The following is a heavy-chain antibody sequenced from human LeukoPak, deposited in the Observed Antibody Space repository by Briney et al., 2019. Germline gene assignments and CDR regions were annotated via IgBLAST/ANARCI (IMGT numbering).Heavy chain of an antibody. CDR1: GGSFSGYY. CDR2: INHSGST. D-gene: IGHD2-8*01. CDR3: ARAGTNGDYWYFDL. J-gene: IGHJ2*01. Sequence: SETLSLTCAVYGGSFSGYYRSWIRQPPGKGLEWIGEINHSGSTNYNPSLKSRVTISVDTSKNQFSLKLSSVTAADTAVYYCARAGTNGDYWYFDLWGRGTLVTVSS. V-gene: IGHV4-34*01.